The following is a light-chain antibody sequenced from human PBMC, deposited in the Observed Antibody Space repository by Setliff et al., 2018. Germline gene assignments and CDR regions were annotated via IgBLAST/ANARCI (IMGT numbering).Light chain of an antibody. CDR1: SSDVGSSTF. CDR2: EIS. Sequence: QSALTQPPSASGSPGQSLIISCTGTSSDVGSSTFVSWYQQHPGKAPKLLIYEISKRPSGVPDRFSGSKSGNTASLTVSGLQAEDEADYYCSSYAGTNNPYVFGSGTKVTV. CDR3: SSYAGTNNPYV. J-gene: IGLJ1*01. V-gene: IGLV2-8*01.